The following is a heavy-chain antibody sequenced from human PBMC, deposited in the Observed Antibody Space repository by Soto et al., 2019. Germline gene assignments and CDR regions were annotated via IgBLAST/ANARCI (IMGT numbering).Heavy chain of an antibody. V-gene: IGHV3-30-3*01. J-gene: IGHJ6*02. CDR1: GFTFSSYA. CDR2: ISSDESNK. D-gene: IGHD6-19*01. Sequence: QVHLVESGGGVVQPGRSLRLSCAASGFTFSSYAMHWVRQAPGKGLEWVTVISSDESNKYYADSVKGRFTISRDNSKNTLYLQMSSLRAEDTAVYYCARDVAGSGWYFVYGMDVWGQGATVTVSS. CDR3: ARDVAGSGWYFVYGMDV.